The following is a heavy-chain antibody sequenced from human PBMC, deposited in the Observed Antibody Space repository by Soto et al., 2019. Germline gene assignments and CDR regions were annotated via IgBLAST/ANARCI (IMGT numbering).Heavy chain of an antibody. CDR2: IYSGGRT. CDR1: GFTVSSNY. Sequence: GGSLRLSCAASGFTVSSNYMSWVRQAPGKGLEWVSVIYSGGRTYYADSVKGRFTISRDNSKNTLYLQMNSLRAEDTAVYYCAAYYYDSSGYYYGYGYWGQGTLVTVSS. J-gene: IGHJ4*02. V-gene: IGHV3-53*01. D-gene: IGHD3-22*01. CDR3: AAYYYDSSGYYYGYGY.